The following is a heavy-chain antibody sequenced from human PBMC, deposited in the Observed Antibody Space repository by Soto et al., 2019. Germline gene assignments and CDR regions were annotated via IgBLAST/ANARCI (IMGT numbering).Heavy chain of an antibody. Sequence: GGSLRLSCAASGFTFSSYAMSWVRQAPGKGLEWVSAISGSGGSTYYADSVKGRFTISRDNSKNTLYLQMNSLRAEDTAVYYCAKDASITDCSGGSCSVYYYYYYMDVWGKGTTVTVSS. CDR3: AKDASITDCSGGSCSVYYYYYYMDV. CDR2: ISGSGGST. V-gene: IGHV3-23*01. CDR1: GFTFSSYA. D-gene: IGHD2-15*01. J-gene: IGHJ6*03.